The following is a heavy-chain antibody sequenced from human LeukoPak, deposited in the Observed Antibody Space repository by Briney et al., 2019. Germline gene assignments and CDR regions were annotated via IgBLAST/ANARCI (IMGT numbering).Heavy chain of an antibody. CDR3: ARDSPGYGGYSY. CDR1: GFTFSRYW. CDR2: IKEDGSAK. Sequence: GGPLRLSCTASGFTFSRYWMTGVRQAPGKGLEWVANIKEDGSAKYYVDSMKGRFTLSIDNAKNSLYLQINSLRAEDTAVYYCARDSPGYGGYSYWGQGTLVTVSS. V-gene: IGHV3-7*04. J-gene: IGHJ4*02. D-gene: IGHD5-12*01.